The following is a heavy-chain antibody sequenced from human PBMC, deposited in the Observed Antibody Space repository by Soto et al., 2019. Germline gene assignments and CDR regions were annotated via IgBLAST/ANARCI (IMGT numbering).Heavy chain of an antibody. CDR3: EREARFFGKAFDV. CDR1: GFTFSSFD. J-gene: IGHJ3*01. Sequence: EVQLVESGGGLVQPGGSLRLSCAASGFTFSSFDMHWVRQPTGKGLEWVSAIGTAGDTYYPGSVKGRFTISRDNAKNSLHLKMNSLRAGDTAVYYCEREARFFGKAFDVWGQGTMVTVSS. V-gene: IGHV3-13*01. D-gene: IGHD3-3*01. CDR2: IGTAGDT.